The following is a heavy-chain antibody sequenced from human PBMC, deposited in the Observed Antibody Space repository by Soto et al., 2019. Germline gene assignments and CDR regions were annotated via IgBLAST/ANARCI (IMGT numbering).Heavy chain of an antibody. V-gene: IGHV3-30*18. CDR1: GFIFMSYG. Sequence: WGSLRLSCAASGFIFMSYGMHCFRQSACKWLEWVAIISYDGGNKYYADSVKGRFTISRDNSKNTLYLQMNSLRAEDTAVYYCAKSPILTGYYKYYYYGMDVWGQGTTVTVSS. D-gene: IGHD3-9*01. CDR2: ISYDGGNK. J-gene: IGHJ6*02. CDR3: AKSPILTGYYKYYYYGMDV.